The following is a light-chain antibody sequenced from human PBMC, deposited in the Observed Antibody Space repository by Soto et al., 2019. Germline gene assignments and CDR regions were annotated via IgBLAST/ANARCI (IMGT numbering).Light chain of an antibody. CDR2: GAS. CDR1: QSVSSN. Sequence: DIVMTQSPAPLSVSPGERATLSCRASQSVSSNLAWYQQKPGQAPRLIIYGASTRATGIPARFIGSWSGTECTLTISSLQSEDVSVYYCQQYNNWRITLVQGTRLEI. CDR3: QQYNNWRIT. J-gene: IGKJ5*01. V-gene: IGKV3-15*01.